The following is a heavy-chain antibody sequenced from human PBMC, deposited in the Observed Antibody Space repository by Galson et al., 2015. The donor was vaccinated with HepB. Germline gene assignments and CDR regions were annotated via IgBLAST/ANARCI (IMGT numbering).Heavy chain of an antibody. CDR2: ISSSSSYI. CDR3: ARNPTPLDAFDI. J-gene: IGHJ3*02. V-gene: IGHV3-21*01. CDR1: GFTFSSYS. Sequence: SLRLSCAASGFTFSSYSMNWVRQAPGKGLECVSSISSSSSYIYYADSVKGRFTISRDNAKNSLYLQMNSLRAEDTAVYYCARNPTPLDAFDIWGQGTMVTVSS.